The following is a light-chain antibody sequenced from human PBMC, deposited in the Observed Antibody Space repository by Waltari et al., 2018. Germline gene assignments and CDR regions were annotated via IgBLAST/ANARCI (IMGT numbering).Light chain of an antibody. CDR1: NSDVGSYTL. Sequence: QSALIQPASVSGSPGQSITMSCTETNSDVGSYTLVSWYQHHPGKAPKFLIYEVCKRPSGVSYRCSGSKSGNTASLTISWLQADDEADDYCSSYAGSGSPRVFGGGTKLTVL. CDR3: SSYAGSGSPRV. J-gene: IGLJ3*02. V-gene: IGLV2-23*02. CDR2: EVC.